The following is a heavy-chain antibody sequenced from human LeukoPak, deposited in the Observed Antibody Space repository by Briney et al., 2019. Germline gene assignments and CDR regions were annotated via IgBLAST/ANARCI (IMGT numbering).Heavy chain of an antibody. J-gene: IGHJ6*02. CDR3: ARDYSNYGMDV. D-gene: IGHD4-11*01. CDR2: MSPNSGNT. CDR1: GYTFTSYD. V-gene: IGHV1-8*01. Sequence: ASVKVSCKASGYTFTSYDINWVRQATGQGFEWMGWMSPNSGNTSYAQKFQGRVTMTRDTSTSTVYMELSSLRSEDTAVYYCARDYSNYGMDVWGQGTTVTVSS.